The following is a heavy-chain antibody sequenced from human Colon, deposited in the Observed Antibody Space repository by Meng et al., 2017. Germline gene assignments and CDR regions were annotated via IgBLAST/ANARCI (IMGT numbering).Heavy chain of an antibody. Sequence: GESLKISCAASGFPFSSYAVSWVRQAPGRGLEWVSSISGRGGDTYYVDSVKGRSTISRDNSNNTLYLQMNSLRPEDTAVYYCVRDRIRGSGGYCDYWGQGTLVNVSS. V-gene: IGHV3-23*01. CDR1: GFPFSSYA. CDR3: VRDRIRGSGGYCDY. D-gene: IGHD1-26*01. J-gene: IGHJ4*02. CDR2: ISGRGGDT.